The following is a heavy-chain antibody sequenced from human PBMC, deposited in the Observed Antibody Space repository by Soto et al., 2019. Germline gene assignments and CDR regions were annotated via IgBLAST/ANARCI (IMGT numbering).Heavy chain of an antibody. D-gene: IGHD3-3*01. Sequence: EEQLVETGGKLVQPGGSLRLSCVVSGLTVSSNYMSWVRQAPGGGLAWVSSIYGGGDTFYADSVKGRFTISKDSSQNTLYLQMGVLIAEDSTVYYCARDRWGLEKGGYPPSNGMIVWGHGTTVTVSS. CDR1: GLTVSSNY. V-gene: IGHV3-53*02. CDR3: ARDRWGLEKGGYPPSNGMIV. CDR2: IYGGGDT. J-gene: IGHJ6*02.